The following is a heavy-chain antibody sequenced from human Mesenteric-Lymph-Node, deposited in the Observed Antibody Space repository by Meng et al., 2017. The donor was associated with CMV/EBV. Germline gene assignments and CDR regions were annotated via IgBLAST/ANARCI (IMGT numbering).Heavy chain of an antibody. CDR3: ASHDYPSSV. V-gene: IGHV4-39*01. D-gene: IGHD3-16*01. CDR1: GGSISSSSYY. J-gene: IGHJ4*02. Sequence: LTCTVSGGSISSSSYYWGWIRKPPGKGLEWIGSIYYSGSTYYNSSLKSRVTISVDTSKNQFSLKLTSVTAADTAVYYCASHDYPSSVWGQGTLVTVSS. CDR2: IYYSGST.